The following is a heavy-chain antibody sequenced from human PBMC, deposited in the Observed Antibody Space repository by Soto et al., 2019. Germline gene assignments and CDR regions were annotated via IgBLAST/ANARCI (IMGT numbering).Heavy chain of an antibody. J-gene: IGHJ4*02. V-gene: IGHV1-69*13. D-gene: IGHD6-13*01. Sequence: GASVKVSCKASGGTFSSYAISWLRQAPGQGLEWMGGIIPIFGTANYAQKFQGRVTITADESASTAYMELSSLRSEDTAVYYCAREDQQSIAAAGTFLLDYWGQGTLVTVSS. CDR3: AREDQQSIAAAGTFLLDY. CDR2: IIPIFGTA. CDR1: GGTFSSYA.